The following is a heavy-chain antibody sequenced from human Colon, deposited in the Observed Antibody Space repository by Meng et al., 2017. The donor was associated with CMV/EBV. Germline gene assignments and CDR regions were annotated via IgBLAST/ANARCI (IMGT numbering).Heavy chain of an antibody. V-gene: IGHV1-2*02. CDR2: INPKSGDT. J-gene: IGHJ4*02. D-gene: IGHD3-3*01. CDR1: GYTFTGFY. Sequence: VQLVEFGAGWNKPGASVKVSCKASGYTFTGFYIQWVRQAPGQGLEWMGWINPKSGDTIYEQKFQGRVTMTRDTSISTVYMDLNSLRSDDTAVYFCARDLWSGSSDYFDYWGQGTLVTVSS. CDR3: ARDLWSGSSDYFDY.